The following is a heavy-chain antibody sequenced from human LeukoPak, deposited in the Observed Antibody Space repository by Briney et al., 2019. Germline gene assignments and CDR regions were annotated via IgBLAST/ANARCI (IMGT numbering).Heavy chain of an antibody. Sequence: GASVKVSCKASGGTFSSYAISWVRQAPGQGLEWMGRIIPIFGTANYAQKFQGRVTITTDESTSTAYMELSSLRSEDTAVYYCASFPVPAAGRYWFDPWGQGTLVTVSS. CDR1: GGTFSSYA. CDR2: IIPIFGTA. J-gene: IGHJ5*02. D-gene: IGHD2-2*01. CDR3: ASFPVPAAGRYWFDP. V-gene: IGHV1-69*05.